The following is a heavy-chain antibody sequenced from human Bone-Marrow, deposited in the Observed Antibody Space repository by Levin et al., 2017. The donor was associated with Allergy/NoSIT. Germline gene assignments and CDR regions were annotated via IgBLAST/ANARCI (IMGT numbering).Heavy chain of an antibody. D-gene: IGHD3-22*01. J-gene: IGHJ3*01. Sequence: ASVKVSCKASGYSFVSYTIHWVRQAPGQRLEWMGWINAGKGNTEYSQKFQGRVTMTRETPATTVYMELSGLRSEDTAIYYCAREPYYYDTSGYPGEAFDFWGQGTMVTVSS. V-gene: IGHV1-3*01. CDR1: GYSFVSYT. CDR3: AREPYYYDTSGYPGEAFDF. CDR2: INAGKGNT.